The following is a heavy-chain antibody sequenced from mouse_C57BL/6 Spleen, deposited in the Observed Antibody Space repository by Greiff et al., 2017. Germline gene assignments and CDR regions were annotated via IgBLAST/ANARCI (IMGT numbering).Heavy chain of an antibody. CDR1: GYAFSSYW. CDR3: ARDYYGSSSSAMDY. D-gene: IGHD1-1*01. Sequence: QVQLQQSGAELVKPGASVKISCKASGYAFSSYWMNWVKQRPGKGLEWIGQLYPGDGDTNYNGKFKGKATLTADQSSSPAYMQLSSLTSEDSAVYFCARDYYGSSSSAMDYWGQGTSVTVSS. V-gene: IGHV1-80*01. CDR2: LYPGDGDT. J-gene: IGHJ4*01.